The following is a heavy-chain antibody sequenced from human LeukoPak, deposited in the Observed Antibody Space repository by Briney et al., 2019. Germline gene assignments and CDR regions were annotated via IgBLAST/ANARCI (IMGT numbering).Heavy chain of an antibody. CDR2: IFYSGST. CDR1: GDSIRGYY. J-gene: IGHJ5*02. D-gene: IGHD6-19*01. V-gene: IGHV4-59*01. Sequence: SETLSLTCTVSGDSIRGYYWSWVRQPPGKGLEWLGYIFYSGSTNYNPSLKSRVTISVGTSKNQFSLRLSSVTAADTAVYYCACSGLTINWFDPWGQGTLVTVSS. CDR3: ACSGLTINWFDP.